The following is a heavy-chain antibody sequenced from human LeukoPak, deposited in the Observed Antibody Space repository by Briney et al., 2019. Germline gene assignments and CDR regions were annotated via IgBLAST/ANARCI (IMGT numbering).Heavy chain of an antibody. V-gene: IGHV4-39*01. J-gene: IGHJ4*02. Sequence: SETLSLTCTVSGGSINSSGYYWGWIRQPPGKGLEWIGSIYYSGSTYYKPSLNSRVTISVATSKNQFSLKLSSVTAADTAVYYCARTPYCSSTSCHYFDYWGQGTLVTVSS. D-gene: IGHD2-2*01. CDR1: GGSINSSGYY. CDR2: IYYSGST. CDR3: ARTPYCSSTSCHYFDY.